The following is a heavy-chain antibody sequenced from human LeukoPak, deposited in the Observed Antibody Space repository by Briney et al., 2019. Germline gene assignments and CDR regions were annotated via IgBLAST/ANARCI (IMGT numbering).Heavy chain of an antibody. D-gene: IGHD6-6*01. CDR2: ISWNSGSI. CDR1: GFTFDDHA. V-gene: IGHV3-9*03. CDR3: ARDYFEYSSSFDAFDI. Sequence: PGGSLRLSCAASGFTFDDHAMHWVRQGPGKGLEWVSGISWNSGSIGYADSVKGRFTISRDNAKNSLYLQMNSLRAEDMALYYCARDYFEYSSSFDAFDIWGQGTMVTVSS. J-gene: IGHJ3*02.